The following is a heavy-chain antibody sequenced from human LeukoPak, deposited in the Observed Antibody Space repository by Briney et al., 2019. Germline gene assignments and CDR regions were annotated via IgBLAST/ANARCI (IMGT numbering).Heavy chain of an antibody. CDR3: ARDRAVTQVWVEFDS. J-gene: IGHJ5*01. CDR2: ISGSGGST. V-gene: IGHV3-23*01. CDR1: GFTFSSYA. Sequence: PGGSLRLSCAASGFTFSSYAMSWVRQAPGKGLEWVSAISGSGGSTYYADSVKGRFTISRDNSKNTLYLQMNSLRAEDTAVYFCARDRAVTQVWVEFDSWGQGTLVTVSS. D-gene: IGHD3-16*01.